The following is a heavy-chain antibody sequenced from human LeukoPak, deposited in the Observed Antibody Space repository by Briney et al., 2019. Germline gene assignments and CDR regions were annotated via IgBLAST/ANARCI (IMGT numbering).Heavy chain of an antibody. J-gene: IGHJ4*02. D-gene: IGHD3-10*01. CDR2: IKNNGGGT. CDR3: ARVQSTVRGIQGPFDL. V-gene: IGHV3-64*01. Sequence: GGSLRLSCVASGFTFSTYAMHWVRQAPGKGLEYVSAIKNNGGGTYYASSVQGRFTVSRDNSRSTLYLQMDSLRPDDMAIYYCARVQSTVRGIQGPFDLWGQGTLVTVS. CDR1: GFTFSTYA.